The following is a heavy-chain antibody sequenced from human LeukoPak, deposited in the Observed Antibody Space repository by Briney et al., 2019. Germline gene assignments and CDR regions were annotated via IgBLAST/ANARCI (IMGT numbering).Heavy chain of an antibody. V-gene: IGHV4-4*07. CDR1: GGYVSSCY. D-gene: IGHD4-17*01. Sequence: SETLSLTCTVSGGYVSSCYWSWIRQPAGKGLEWIGRIYTSGSTNCNPSLKSRVTMSVDTSKNQFSLKLSSVTAADTAVYYCARVQLTTVTGYFDYWGQGTLVTVSS. J-gene: IGHJ4*02. CDR2: IYTSGST. CDR3: ARVQLTTVTGYFDY.